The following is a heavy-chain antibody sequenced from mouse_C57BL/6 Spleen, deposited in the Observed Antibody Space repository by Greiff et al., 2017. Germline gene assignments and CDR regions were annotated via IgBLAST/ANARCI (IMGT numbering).Heavy chain of an antibody. Sequence: VQLQQPGAELVRPGSSVKLSCKASGYTFTSYWMHWVKQRPGQGLEWIGNIYPSDSETHYNQKFKDKATLTVDKSSSTAYMQLSSLTSEDSSVYYCATGRFTSTGYWGQGTTLTVSS. CDR1: GYTFTSYW. V-gene: IGHV1-61*01. CDR2: IYPSDSET. J-gene: IGHJ2*01. D-gene: IGHD1-1*01. CDR3: ATGRFTSTGY.